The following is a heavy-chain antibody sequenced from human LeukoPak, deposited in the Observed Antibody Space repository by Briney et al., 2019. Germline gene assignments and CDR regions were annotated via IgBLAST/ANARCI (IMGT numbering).Heavy chain of an antibody. CDR2: INPNSGGT. CDR3: AREDYYDSSGYYDY. V-gene: IGHV1-2*02. Sequence: ASVKVSCEASGYTFTGYYMHWVRQAPGQGLEWMGWINPNSGGTNYAQKFQGRVTMTRDTSISTAYMELSRLRSDDTAVYYCAREDYYDSSGYYDYWGQGTLVTVSS. J-gene: IGHJ4*02. D-gene: IGHD3-22*01. CDR1: GYTFTGYY.